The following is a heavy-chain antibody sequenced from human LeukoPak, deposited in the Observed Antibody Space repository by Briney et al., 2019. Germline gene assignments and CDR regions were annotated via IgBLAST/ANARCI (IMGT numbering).Heavy chain of an antibody. CDR1: GGSISSYY. J-gene: IGHJ4*02. D-gene: IGHD3-22*01. CDR2: IYTSGST. CDR3: AATRETGLYYYDSSGYSYFDY. V-gene: IGHV4-4*07. Sequence: SETLSLTCTVSGGSISSYYWSWIRQPAGKGLEWIGRIYTSGSTNYNPSLKSRVTMSVDTSKNQFSLKLSSVTAAVTAVYYCAATRETGLYYYDSSGYSYFDYWGQGTLVTVSS.